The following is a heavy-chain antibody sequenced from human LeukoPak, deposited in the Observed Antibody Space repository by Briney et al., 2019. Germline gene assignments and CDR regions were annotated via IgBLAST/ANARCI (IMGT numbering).Heavy chain of an antibody. CDR3: ARDREGRY. CDR2: ISSSSSYI. D-gene: IGHD3-10*01. Sequence: MKVVAEALEKGLEWVSSISSSSSYIYYADSVKGRFTISRDNAKNSLYLQMNSLRAEDTAVYYCARDREGRYWGQGTLVTVSS. J-gene: IGHJ4*02. V-gene: IGHV3-21*01.